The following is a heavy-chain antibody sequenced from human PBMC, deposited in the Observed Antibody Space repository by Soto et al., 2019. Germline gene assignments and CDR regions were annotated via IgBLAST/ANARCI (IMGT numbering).Heavy chain of an antibody. V-gene: IGHV1-69*13. CDR1: GGSLSNYG. D-gene: IGHD3-3*01. Sequence: GASVKVSCKASGGSLSNYGISWVRQAPGQGLEWMGGIIPVFGTANYAQKFQGRVTITADESTSIVYMDVTSLKSEDTAVYYCARGFLKVGMDVWGQGTTVTVSS. CDR3: ARGFLKVGMDV. J-gene: IGHJ6*02. CDR2: IIPVFGTA.